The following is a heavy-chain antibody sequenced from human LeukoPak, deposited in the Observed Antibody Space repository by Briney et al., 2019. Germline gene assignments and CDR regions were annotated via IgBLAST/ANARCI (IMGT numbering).Heavy chain of an antibody. CDR1: GFTFSSYA. J-gene: IGHJ4*02. Sequence: GGSLRLSCAASGFTFSSYAMSWVRQAPGKGLEWVSTISGSGTGTYYADSVKGRFTISRDNSKYTLYLQMNSLRADDAAVYYCAKGGYSSGWRNYFDYWGQGTLVTVSS. D-gene: IGHD6-19*01. CDR3: AKGGYSSGWRNYFDY. V-gene: IGHV3-23*01. CDR2: ISGSGTGT.